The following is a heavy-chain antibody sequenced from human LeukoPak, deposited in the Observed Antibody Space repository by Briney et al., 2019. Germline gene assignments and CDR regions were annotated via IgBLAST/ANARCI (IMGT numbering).Heavy chain of an antibody. V-gene: IGHV4-39*01. J-gene: IGHJ4*02. D-gene: IGHD4-17*01. CDR1: GGSFSGTNFY. CDR2: FYYSGST. Sequence: PSETLSLTRTVSGGSFSGTNFYWGWVRQPPGKGLEWIGSFYYSGSTYCNPSLKSRVTISVDTSKKQLSLRLSSGTAADTAVYYCARGYDYGDPIDYWGQGTLVTVSS. CDR3: ARGYDYGDPIDY.